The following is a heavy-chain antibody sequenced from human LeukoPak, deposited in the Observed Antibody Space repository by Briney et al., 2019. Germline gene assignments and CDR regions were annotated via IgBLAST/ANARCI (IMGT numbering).Heavy chain of an antibody. J-gene: IGHJ3*02. CDR2: INTDGSST. CDR3: ATFTSYDAFDI. D-gene: IGHD3-16*01. CDR1: GFTFSSYW. V-gene: IGHV3-74*01. Sequence: GGSLRLSCAASGFTFSSYWMHWVRQAPGKGLVWVSRINTDGSSTSYADSVKGRFTISRDNAKNTLYLQMNSLRAEDTAVYYCATFTSYDAFDIWGQGTMVTVSS.